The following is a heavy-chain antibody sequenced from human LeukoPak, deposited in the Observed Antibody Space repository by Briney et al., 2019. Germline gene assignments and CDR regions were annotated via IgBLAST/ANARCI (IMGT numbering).Heavy chain of an antibody. V-gene: IGHV4-38-2*01. CDR3: AHIRGYCDDAFDI. D-gene: IGHD3-22*01. CDR1: GYSISSGYY. CDR2: IYHSGST. J-gene: IGHJ3*02. Sequence: PSETLSLTCAVSGYSISSGYYWGWIRQPPGKGLEWIGSIYHSGSTYYNPSLKSRVTISVDTSKNQFSLKLSSVTAADTAVYYCAHIRGYCDDAFDIWGQGTMVTVSS.